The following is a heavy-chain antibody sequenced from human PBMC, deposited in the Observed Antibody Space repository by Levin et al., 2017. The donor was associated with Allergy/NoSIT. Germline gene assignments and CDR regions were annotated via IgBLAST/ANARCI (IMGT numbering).Heavy chain of an antibody. Sequence: SETLSLTCAVYGGSFSGYYWSWIRQPPGKGLEWIGEINHSGSTNYNPSLKSRVTISVDTSKNQFSLKLSSVTAADTAVYYCARRGAVDTAIPDDYWGQGTLVTVSS. CDR3: ARRGAVDTAIPDDY. J-gene: IGHJ4*02. D-gene: IGHD5-18*01. CDR2: INHSGST. CDR1: GGSFSGYY. V-gene: IGHV4-34*01.